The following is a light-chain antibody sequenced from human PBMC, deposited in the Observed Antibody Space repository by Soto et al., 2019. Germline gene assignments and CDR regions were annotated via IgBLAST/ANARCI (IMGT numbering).Light chain of an antibody. V-gene: IGKV3-20*01. CDR1: QTFSNSF. CDR3: QQYGSSQWT. J-gene: IGKJ1*01. CDR2: GAS. Sequence: EIVLTQSPATLSLSPGGRATLSCRASQTFSNSFLSWFQQKPGQAPRLLIYGASSRATGIPDRFSGSGSGTDFTLTISRLEPEDFAVYYCQQYGSSQWTFGQGTKVDIK.